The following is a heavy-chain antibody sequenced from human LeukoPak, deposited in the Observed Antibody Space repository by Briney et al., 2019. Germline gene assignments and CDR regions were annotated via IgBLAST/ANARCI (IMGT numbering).Heavy chain of an antibody. CDR3: TTGYYDILTGYYPQYFDY. V-gene: IGHV3-15*01. CDR2: IKSKTDGGTT. CDR1: GFTFGNAW. J-gene: IGHJ4*02. D-gene: IGHD3-9*01. Sequence: GGSLRLSCAASGFTFGNAWMSWVRQAPGKGLEWVGRIKSKTDGGTTDYAASVKGRFTISRDDSKNTLYLQMNSLKTEDTAVYYCTTGYYDILTGYYPQYFDYWGQGTLVTVSS.